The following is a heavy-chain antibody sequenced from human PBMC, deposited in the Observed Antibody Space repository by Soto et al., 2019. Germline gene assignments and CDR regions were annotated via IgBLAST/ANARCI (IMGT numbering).Heavy chain of an antibody. J-gene: IGHJ2*01. Sequence: QVQLVQSGAEVTKPGSSVKVSCKASGGTFSNYPISWVRQAPGQGLEWMGGIIPIFGTVNYAQKFQGRVTITADESTSTAYMELSSLRSEDTAVYYCARGNHRWLQLWYFDLWGRGTLGTVSA. CDR3: ARGNHRWLQLWYFDL. CDR1: GGTFSNYP. V-gene: IGHV1-69*12. CDR2: IIPIFGTV. D-gene: IGHD5-12*01.